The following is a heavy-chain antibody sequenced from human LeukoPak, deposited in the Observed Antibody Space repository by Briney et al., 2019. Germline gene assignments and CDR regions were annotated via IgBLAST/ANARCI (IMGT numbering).Heavy chain of an antibody. CDR1: GYTLTELS. CDR2: FDPEDGET. V-gene: IGHV1-24*01. CDR3: ARGDYYDSSGYSLYYYFDY. J-gene: IGHJ4*02. D-gene: IGHD3-22*01. Sequence: GASVKASCKVSGYTLTELSMHWVRQAPGKGLGWRGGFDPEDGETIYAQKFQGRVTMTEDTSTDTAYMELSSVRSEDTAVYYCARGDYYDSSGYSLYYYFDYWGQGTLVTVSS.